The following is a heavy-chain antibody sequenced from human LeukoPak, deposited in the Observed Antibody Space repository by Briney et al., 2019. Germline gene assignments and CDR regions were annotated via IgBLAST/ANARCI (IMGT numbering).Heavy chain of an antibody. CDR1: GGSISSGDYY. J-gene: IGHJ4*02. D-gene: IGHD3-16*01. CDR2: IYNSGTT. V-gene: IGHV4-31*03. Sequence: PSETLSLTCTVSGGSISSGDYYWTWIRQHPGKGLEWIGYIYNSGTTHYNPSLESRVTISGDTSKNQFSLKLSSVTAADTAVYYCARTAGWSYGFDYWGQGTLVTVSS. CDR3: ARTAGWSYGFDY.